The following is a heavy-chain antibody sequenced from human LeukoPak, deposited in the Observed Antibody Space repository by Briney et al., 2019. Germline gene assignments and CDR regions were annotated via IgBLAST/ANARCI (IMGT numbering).Heavy chain of an antibody. CDR1: GYTFTSYY. J-gene: IGHJ6*02. Sequence: ASVKVSCKASGYTFTSYYMHWVRQAPGQGLEWMGIINPSGGSTSYAQKFQGRVTITADKSTSTAYMELSSLRSEDTAVYYCARLELDWFTNYGMDVWGQGTTVTVSS. CDR3: ARLELDWFTNYGMDV. D-gene: IGHD3-9*01. CDR2: INPSGGST. V-gene: IGHV1-46*01.